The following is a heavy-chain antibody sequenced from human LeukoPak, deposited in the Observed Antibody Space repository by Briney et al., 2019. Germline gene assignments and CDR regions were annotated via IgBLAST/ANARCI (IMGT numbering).Heavy chain of an antibody. Sequence: GGSLRLSCAASGFTLRDYYMSWIRQAPGKGLEWVSYISSSSSYTNYADSVKGRFTISRDNAKNSLYLQMNSLRAEDTAVYYCARAQSSSNLYYWGRGTLVTVSS. J-gene: IGHJ4*02. CDR1: GFTLRDYY. CDR2: ISSSSSYT. V-gene: IGHV3-11*05. D-gene: IGHD1-14*01. CDR3: ARAQSSSNLYY.